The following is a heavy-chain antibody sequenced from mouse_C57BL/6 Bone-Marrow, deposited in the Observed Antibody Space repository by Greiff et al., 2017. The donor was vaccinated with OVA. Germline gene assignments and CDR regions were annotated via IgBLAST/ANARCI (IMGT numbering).Heavy chain of an antibody. CDR1: GYTFTSYW. CDR3: TRRRYDPLFVY. J-gene: IGHJ2*01. D-gene: IGHD2-3*01. CDR2: IYPGNSDT. V-gene: IGHV1-5*01. Sequence: VQLQQSGTVLARPGASVKMSCKTSGYTFTSYWMHWVKQRPGQGLEWIGAIYPGNSDTSYNQKFKGKATLTAVTSASTAYMELSSLTNEDSAVYYCTRRRYDPLFVYWGQGTTLTVSS.